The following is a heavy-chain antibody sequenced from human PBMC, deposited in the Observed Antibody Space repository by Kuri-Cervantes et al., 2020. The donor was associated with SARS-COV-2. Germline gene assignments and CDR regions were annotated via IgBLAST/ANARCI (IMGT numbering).Heavy chain of an antibody. CDR1: GFTFSSYA. CDR2: IYHSGST. Sequence: GSLRLSCAASGFTFSSYAMSWVRQAPGKGLEWIGSIYHSGSTYYNPSLKSRVTISVDTSKNQFSLKLSSVTAADTAVYYCASHAWEGAFDIWGQGTMVTVSS. D-gene: IGHD1-26*01. J-gene: IGHJ3*02. V-gene: IGHV4-38-2*01. CDR3: ASHAWEGAFDI.